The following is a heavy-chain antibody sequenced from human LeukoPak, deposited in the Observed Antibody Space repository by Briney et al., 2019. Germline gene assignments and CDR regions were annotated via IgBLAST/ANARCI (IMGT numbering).Heavy chain of an antibody. D-gene: IGHD6-19*01. V-gene: IGHV3-9*01. CDR3: ARDAPYSSGWYGDGFDY. Sequence: GGSLRLSCAASGVTFDDYAKHWVRQAPGKGLEWVSGIGWNSGSIGYADSVKGRFTISRDNAKNSLYLQMNSLRAEDTALYYCARDAPYSSGWYGDGFDYWGQGTLVTVSS. J-gene: IGHJ4*02. CDR1: GVTFDDYA. CDR2: IGWNSGSI.